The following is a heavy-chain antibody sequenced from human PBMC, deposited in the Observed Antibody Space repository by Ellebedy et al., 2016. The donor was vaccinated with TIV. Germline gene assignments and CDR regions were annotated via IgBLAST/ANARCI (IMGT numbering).Heavy chain of an antibody. V-gene: IGHV1-46*04. CDR2: INPSGGST. CDR3: ARGYGDIDY. Sequence: GESLKISCKGSGYSFTTYGISWVRQAPGQGLEWMGIINPSGGSTTYAQKLQGRVTVTRDRSTSTFYMELSSLRSEDTAVYYCARGYGDIDYWGQGTLVTVSS. J-gene: IGHJ4*02. D-gene: IGHD4-17*01. CDR1: GYSFTTYG.